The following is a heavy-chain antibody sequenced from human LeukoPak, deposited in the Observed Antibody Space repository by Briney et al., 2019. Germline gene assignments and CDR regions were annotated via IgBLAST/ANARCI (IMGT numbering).Heavy chain of an antibody. V-gene: IGHV1-46*01. CDR1: GYTFISYY. CDR3: ATEYSSSYRFDY. CDR2: INPSGGST. J-gene: IGHJ4*02. Sequence: ASVKVSCKASGYTFISYYMHWVRQAPGQGLEWMGIINPSGGSTSYAQKFQGRVTMTRDTSTSTVYMELSSLRSEDTAVYYCATEYSSSYRFDYWGQGTLVTVSS. D-gene: IGHD6-6*01.